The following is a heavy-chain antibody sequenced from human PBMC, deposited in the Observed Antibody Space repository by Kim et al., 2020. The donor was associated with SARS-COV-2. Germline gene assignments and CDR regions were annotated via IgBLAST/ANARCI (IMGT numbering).Heavy chain of an antibody. CDR2: ISAYNGNT. Sequence: ASVKVSCKASGYTFTSYGISWVRRAPGQGLEWMGWISAYNGNTNYAQKLQGRVTMTTDTSTSTAYMELRSLRSDDTAVYYCARRHCSSTSCPGFDAFDIWGQGTMVTVSS. J-gene: IGHJ3*02. CDR3: ARRHCSSTSCPGFDAFDI. D-gene: IGHD2-2*01. V-gene: IGHV1-18*01. CDR1: GYTFTSYG.